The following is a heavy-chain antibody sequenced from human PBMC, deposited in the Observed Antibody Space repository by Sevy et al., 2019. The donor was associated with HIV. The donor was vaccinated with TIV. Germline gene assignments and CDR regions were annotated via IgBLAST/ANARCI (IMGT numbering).Heavy chain of an antibody. D-gene: IGHD2-15*01. CDR2: IRSKAKSDAT. Sequence: GGSLRLSCAASGFTFSGSAMHWVRQASGKGLEWVGRIRSKAKSDATAYAVSVKGRFTISRDDSTNTAYLQMNSLKTEDTAVYYCTRRDCSGGSCYRNAFDIWGQGTMVTVSS. CDR1: GFTFSGSA. V-gene: IGHV3-73*01. CDR3: TRRDCSGGSCYRNAFDI. J-gene: IGHJ3*02.